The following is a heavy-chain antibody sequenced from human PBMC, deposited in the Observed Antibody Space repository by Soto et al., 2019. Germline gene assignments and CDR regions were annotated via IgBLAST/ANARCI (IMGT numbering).Heavy chain of an antibody. Sequence: QVQLVQSGAEVKKPGASVKVSCKASGYTFTSYGISWVRQAPGQGLEWMGWISAYNGNTNYAQKLQGRVTMTTDTSTSTAYMELRSLRSDDTAVYYCASGQYYDFWSGYSHWYFDLWGRGTLVTVSS. CDR2: ISAYNGNT. V-gene: IGHV1-18*01. J-gene: IGHJ2*01. CDR3: ASGQYYDFWSGYSHWYFDL. CDR1: GYTFTSYG. D-gene: IGHD3-3*01.